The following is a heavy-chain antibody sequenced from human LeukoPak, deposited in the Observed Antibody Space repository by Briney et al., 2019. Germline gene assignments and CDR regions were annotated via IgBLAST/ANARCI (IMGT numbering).Heavy chain of an antibody. CDR1: GGSISSGGYS. CDR3: ARDPPGYCSGGSCHHDAFDI. J-gene: IGHJ3*02. CDR2: IYYSGST. D-gene: IGHD2-15*01. Sequence: SETLSLTCAVSGGSISSGGYSWGWIRQPQGKGLEWIGYIYYSGSTYYNPSLKSRITISVNKDKNQFSLKLSSVTAADTAVYYCARDPPGYCSGGSCHHDAFDIWGQGTMVTVSS. V-gene: IGHV4-30-4*07.